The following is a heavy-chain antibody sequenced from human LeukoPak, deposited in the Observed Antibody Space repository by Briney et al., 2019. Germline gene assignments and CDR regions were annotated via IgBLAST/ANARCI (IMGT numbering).Heavy chain of an antibody. CDR3: ARDRGSNPDTFDI. J-gene: IGHJ3*02. Sequence: ASVKVSCKASGYSFTSYGISWVRQAPGQGLEWMGWISGYNADINYAQKLRGRVTMTTDTSTSTAYMEVRSLTSDDTAVYYCARDRGSNPDTFDIWGKGTMSPSLQ. CDR1: GYSFTSYG. V-gene: IGHV1-18*01. D-gene: IGHD5-12*01. CDR2: ISGYNADI.